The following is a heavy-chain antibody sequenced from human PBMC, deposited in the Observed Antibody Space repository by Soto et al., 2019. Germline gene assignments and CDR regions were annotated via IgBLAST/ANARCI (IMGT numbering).Heavy chain of an antibody. J-gene: IGHJ5*02. CDR1: GYTFTGYY. D-gene: IGHD6-6*01. CDR3: ARGRIAARPNWFDP. Sequence: ASVKVSCKASGYTFTGYYMHWVRQAPGQGLEWMGWINPNSGGTNYAQKFQGRVTMTRDTSISTAYMELSRLRSDDTAVYYCARGRIAARPNWFDPWGQGTLVTVSS. V-gene: IGHV1-2*02. CDR2: INPNSGGT.